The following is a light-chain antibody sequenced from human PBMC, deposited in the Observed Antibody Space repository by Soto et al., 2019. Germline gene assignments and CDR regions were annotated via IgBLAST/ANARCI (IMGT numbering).Light chain of an antibody. CDR1: QIISSY. CDR3: QQSYRAPWT. V-gene: IGKV1-39*01. Sequence: DIQMTQSPSSLSASVGDRVTITCRASQIISSYLNWYQQKPGKAPKLLIFAASSSQGGVPSRFSGSGSGTDFTLTISSLQAEDFATYYCQQSYRAPWTFGQGTKVDIK. J-gene: IGKJ1*01. CDR2: AAS.